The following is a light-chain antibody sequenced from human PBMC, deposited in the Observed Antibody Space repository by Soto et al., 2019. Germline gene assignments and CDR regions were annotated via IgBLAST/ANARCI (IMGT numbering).Light chain of an antibody. J-gene: IGKJ1*01. CDR2: GAS. CDR1: QSISSSY. Sequence: EIVLTQSPATLSLSPGESATLSCRASQSISSSYFSWYQQRPGQAPRLLIYGASTRAAIIPARFSGSGSGTEFTLTSSSLQSEDFAVYYCQQYNKSPRTFGQGTKVDIK. CDR3: QQYNKSPRT. V-gene: IGKV3-15*01.